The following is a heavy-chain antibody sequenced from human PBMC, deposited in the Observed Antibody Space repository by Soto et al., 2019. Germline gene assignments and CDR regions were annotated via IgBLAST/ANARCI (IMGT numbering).Heavy chain of an antibody. CDR1: GYTFTSYG. D-gene: IGHD6-19*01. Sequence: QVQLVQSGAEVKKPGASVKVSCKGSGYTFTSYGNSWVRQAPGQGLEWMGWIGVYNGNRNYAHKLQCKVTVTTDTYTSTADMELRSLRSDDTVVYYCARGGVGGNFHWGQGTLVTVSS. J-gene: IGHJ4*02. CDR3: ARGGVGGNFH. CDR2: IGVYNGNR. V-gene: IGHV1-18*01.